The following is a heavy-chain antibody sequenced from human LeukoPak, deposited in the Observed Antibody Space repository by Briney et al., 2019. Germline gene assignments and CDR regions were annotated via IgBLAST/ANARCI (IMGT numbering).Heavy chain of an antibody. CDR1: GVSSTSSDYY. CDR2: IYSRGTN. CDR3: ARSLKTSGSAPQEFDS. J-gene: IGHJ4*02. D-gene: IGHD5-12*01. V-gene: IGHV4-39*01. Sequence: PSETLSLTCNVSGVSSTSSDYYWGWIRQPPGKGLEWIVSIYSRGTNYYNPSLKSRVTISVDTSRNQVSLKMSSVTAADTAVCYCARSLKTSGSAPQEFDSWGKGTL.